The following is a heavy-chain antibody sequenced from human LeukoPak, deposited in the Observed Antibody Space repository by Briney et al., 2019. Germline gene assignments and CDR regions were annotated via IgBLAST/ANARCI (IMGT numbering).Heavy chain of an antibody. D-gene: IGHD2-2*01. V-gene: IGHV1-2*02. CDR2: INPNSGGT. Sequence: ASVKVSCEASGYTFTGYYMHWVRQAPGQGLEWMGWINPNSGGTNYAQKFQGRVTMTRDTSISTAYMELSRLRSDDTAVYYCARGYCSSTSCYGGANWFDPWGQGTLVTVSS. CDR1: GYTFTGYY. J-gene: IGHJ5*02. CDR3: ARGYCSSTSCYGGANWFDP.